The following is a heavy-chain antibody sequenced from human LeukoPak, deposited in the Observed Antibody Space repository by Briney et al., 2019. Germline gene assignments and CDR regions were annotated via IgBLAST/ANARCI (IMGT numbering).Heavy chain of an antibody. Sequence: SETLSLTCSVSGGSISSSSDYWGWIRQPPGQGLEWIGTMSYSGTTFYNPSLRSRVTMSVDTSKNQFSLNLRSVTAADTAVYYCVAAHSSYRRYEDQHWGQGTLVTV. CDR1: GGSISSSSDY. CDR2: MSYSGTT. D-gene: IGHD3-16*02. CDR3: VAAHSSYRRYEDQH. J-gene: IGHJ1*01. V-gene: IGHV4-39*01.